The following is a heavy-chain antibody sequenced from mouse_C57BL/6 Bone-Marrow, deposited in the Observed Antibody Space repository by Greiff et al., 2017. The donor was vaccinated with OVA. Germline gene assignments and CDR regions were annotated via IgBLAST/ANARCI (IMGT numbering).Heavy chain of an antibody. D-gene: IGHD2-4*01. CDR2: IYPRSGNT. Sequence: VQLQQSGAELARPGASVKLSCKASGYTFTSYGISWVKQRTGQGLEWIGEIYPRSGNTYYNEKFKGKATLTADKSSSPAYMELRSLTSEDSAVYFCARAGADYDYDERAWFAYWGQGTLVTVSA. J-gene: IGHJ3*01. V-gene: IGHV1-81*01. CDR3: ARAGADYDYDERAWFAY. CDR1: GYTFTSYG.